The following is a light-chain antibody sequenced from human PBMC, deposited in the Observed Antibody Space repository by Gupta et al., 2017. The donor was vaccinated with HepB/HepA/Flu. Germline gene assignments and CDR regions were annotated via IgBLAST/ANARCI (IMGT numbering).Light chain of an antibody. CDR2: LGS. Sequence: DIVMTQSPLPLPVTPGESASISCRASQSLLQSNGNNYLDWFVQKPGQSPQLLIYLGSNRASGVPDRFSGSGSGTDFTLKINRVEAEDVGVYYCMENLQAPFTFGPGTKVDVK. CDR1: QSLLQSNGNNY. V-gene: IGKV2-28*01. J-gene: IGKJ3*01. CDR3: MENLQAPFT.